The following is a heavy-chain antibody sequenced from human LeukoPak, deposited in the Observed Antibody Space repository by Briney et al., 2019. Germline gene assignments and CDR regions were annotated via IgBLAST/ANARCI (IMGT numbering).Heavy chain of an antibody. D-gene: IGHD3-9*01. V-gene: IGHV3-11*03. CDR1: GGSFSSTTYY. CDR2: IRTTAEGSKYA. CDR3: ATDQRYAFDY. J-gene: IGHJ4*02. Sequence: LSLTCTVSGGSFSSTTYYWSWLRQAPGKGLEWISNIRTTAEGSKYAYYADSVKGRVTISRDDGKNTLYLHMNSLRDDDTAVYYCATDQRYAFDYWGQGILVTVSS.